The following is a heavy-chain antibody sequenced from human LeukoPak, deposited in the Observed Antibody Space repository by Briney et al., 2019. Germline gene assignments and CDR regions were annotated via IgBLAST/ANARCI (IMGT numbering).Heavy chain of an antibody. CDR2: IYDSGST. D-gene: IGHD6-13*01. J-gene: IGHJ5*02. CDR3: ARGMKLVGYSSSWYEYWFDP. V-gene: IGHV4-59*01. CDR1: GGSISSYY. Sequence: PSETLSLTCTVSGGSISSYYWSWIRQPPGKGLEWIGYIYDSGSTNYNPSLKSRVTISVDTSKNQFSLKLSSVTAADTAVYYCARGMKLVGYSSSWYEYWFDPWGQGTLVTVSS.